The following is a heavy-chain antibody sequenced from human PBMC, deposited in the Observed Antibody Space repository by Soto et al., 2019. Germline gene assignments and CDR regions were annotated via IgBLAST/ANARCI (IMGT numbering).Heavy chain of an antibody. V-gene: IGHV3-23*01. D-gene: IGHD3-9*01. CDR1: GFTFSSYA. CDR2: ISGSGGRT. Sequence: GGSLRLSCAASGFTFSSYAMSWVRRAPGKGLEWVSAISGSGGRTYYADSVKGRFTISRDNSKNTLYLQMNSLRAEDTAVYYCAKGMVLRYFDWLPPSYYYCGMDVWGQGTTVTVSS. J-gene: IGHJ6*02. CDR3: AKGMVLRYFDWLPPSYYYCGMDV.